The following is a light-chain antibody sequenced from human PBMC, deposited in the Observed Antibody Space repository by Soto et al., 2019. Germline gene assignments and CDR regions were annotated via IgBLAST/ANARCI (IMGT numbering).Light chain of an antibody. J-gene: IGKJ2*01. V-gene: IGKV3-20*01. CDR1: QSVSSSY. CDR2: GAS. CDR3: QQYGWSPPYT. Sequence: EIVLTQSPGTLSLSPGERATLSCRASQSVSSSYLAWYQQKAGQAPRLLIYGASSRATGIPDRFSGSGSGTDFTLTISRLEPDDFAVYYCQQYGWSPPYTFGHGTKLEIK.